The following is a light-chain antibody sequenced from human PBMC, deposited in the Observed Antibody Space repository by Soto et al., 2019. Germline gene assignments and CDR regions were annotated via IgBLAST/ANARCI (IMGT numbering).Light chain of an antibody. CDR1: SSDVGSYNL. CDR3: CSYAGSSASV. V-gene: IGLV2-23*02. Sequence: QSALTQPASVSGSPGQSINISCTVTSSDVGSYNLVSWYQQHQGKAPKLMIYEFSKRPAGGSHRFSGSKSGNTASLTISGLQAEDDAYYYCCSYAGSSASVFGTGTKLTVL. CDR2: EFS. J-gene: IGLJ1*01.